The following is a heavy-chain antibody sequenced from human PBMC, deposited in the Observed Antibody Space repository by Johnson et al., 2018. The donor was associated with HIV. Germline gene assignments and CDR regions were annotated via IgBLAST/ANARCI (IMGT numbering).Heavy chain of an antibody. Sequence: VQLVESGGGLVQPGRSLRLSCAASGFTFDDYAMHWVRQAPGKGLAWVARVNSDGYSTSYAGSVKGRFTISRDNSKNSLYMQMTSLKTEDTALYYCAKPQLLADDIFNFWGQGTMVIVSS. CDR1: GFTFDDYA. J-gene: IGHJ3*01. D-gene: IGHD6-19*01. CDR2: VNSDGYST. V-gene: IGHV3-43*02. CDR3: AKPQLLADDIFNF.